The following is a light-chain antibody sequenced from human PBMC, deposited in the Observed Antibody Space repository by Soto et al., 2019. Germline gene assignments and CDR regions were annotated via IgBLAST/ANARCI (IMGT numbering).Light chain of an antibody. Sequence: QSALTQPASVSGSPGQSITISCTGTSSDVGGCNYVSWYQQHPGKAPKLMIYDVSNRPSGVSNRFSGYESGNTASLTISGLQAEDEADYYCSSYTSSSTLEVFGTGTKLTVL. V-gene: IGLV2-14*01. J-gene: IGLJ1*01. CDR1: SSDVGGCNY. CDR2: DVS. CDR3: SSYTSSSTLEV.